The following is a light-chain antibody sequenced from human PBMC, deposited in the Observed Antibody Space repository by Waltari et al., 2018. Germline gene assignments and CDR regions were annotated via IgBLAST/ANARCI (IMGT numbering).Light chain of an antibody. CDR2: DVN. CDR1: SSDIGGYNY. CDR3: SSYTSSSTLVV. J-gene: IGLJ3*02. V-gene: IGLV2-14*03. Sequence: QSALTQPASVSGSPGHSIIISCSGTSSDIGGYNYVSWYQQHPGKAPKLIIYDVNNRPSGVSNRFSGSKSGNTASLTISGLLAEDEADYYCSSYTSSSTLVVFGGGTKLTVL.